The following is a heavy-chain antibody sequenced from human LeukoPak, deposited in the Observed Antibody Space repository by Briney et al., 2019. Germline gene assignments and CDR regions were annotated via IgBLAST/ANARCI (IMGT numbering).Heavy chain of an antibody. CDR2: ISSASSYK. Sequence: GGSLRLSCAASGFTFSRYSMHWVRQAPGKGLEWVSYISSASSYKYYADSIKGRFTISRDNAKNSLYLQMISLRAEDTAVYYCARGEELGEWELPWDYWGQGTLVTVSS. CDR1: GFTFSRYS. V-gene: IGHV3-21*01. J-gene: IGHJ4*02. D-gene: IGHD3-16*01. CDR3: ARGEELGEWELPWDY.